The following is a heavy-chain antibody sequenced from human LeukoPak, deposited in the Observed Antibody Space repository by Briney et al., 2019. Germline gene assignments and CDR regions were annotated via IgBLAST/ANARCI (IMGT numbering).Heavy chain of an antibody. CDR3: AKKGYYDGSGYYMYYFDH. D-gene: IGHD3-22*01. V-gene: IGHV3-30-3*02. J-gene: IGHJ4*02. Sequence: GGSLRLSCAASGFTFSSYAIHWVRQAPGKGLEWVTVISHDGSNQYYADSVKGRFTISRDNSKNTLYLQMNSLRAEDTAVYYCAKKGYYDGSGYYMYYFDHWGQGTLVTVSS. CDR1: GFTFSSYA. CDR2: ISHDGSNQ.